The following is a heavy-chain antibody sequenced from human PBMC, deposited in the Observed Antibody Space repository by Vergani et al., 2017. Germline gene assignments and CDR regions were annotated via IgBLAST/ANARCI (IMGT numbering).Heavy chain of an antibody. CDR1: GFTFSSYW. Sequence: EVQLVESGGGLVQPGGSLRLSCAASGFTFSSYWMSWVRQAPGKGLEWVANIKQDGSEKYYVDSVKGRFTISRDNAKNSLYLQMNSLRAEDTAVYYCASLRFGRAFDIWGPGKMVNVSS. J-gene: IGHJ3*02. V-gene: IGHV3-7*01. D-gene: IGHD3-10*01. CDR2: IKQDGSEK. CDR3: ASLRFGRAFDI.